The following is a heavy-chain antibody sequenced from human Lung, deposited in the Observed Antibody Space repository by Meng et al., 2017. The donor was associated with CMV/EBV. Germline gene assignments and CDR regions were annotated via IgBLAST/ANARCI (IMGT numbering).Heavy chain of an antibody. D-gene: IGHD1-26*01. CDR2: IRYDGTNK. V-gene: IGHV3-30*02. CDR1: GFTFSSYG. Sequence: GESLKISCAASGFTFSSYGMHWVRQAPGKGLEWVAFIRYDGTNKYYAESVQGRFSISRHNSKNTVYLQMHSLRAEDTAVYYCAKDVGGSYRVYNWFEPWGQGTLVTVSS. CDR3: AKDVGGSYRVYNWFEP. J-gene: IGHJ5*02.